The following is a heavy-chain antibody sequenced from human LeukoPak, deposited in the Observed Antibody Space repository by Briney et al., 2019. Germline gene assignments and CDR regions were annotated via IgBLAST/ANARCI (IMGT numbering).Heavy chain of an antibody. J-gene: IGHJ4*02. Sequence: ASVKASCKASGYTFTSYGISWVRQAPGQGLEWMGWISAYNGNTNYVQKLQGRVTMTTDTSTSTAYMELRSLRSDDTAVYYCARDHGNYDFWSGYYTIPLDYWGQGTLVTVSS. CDR2: ISAYNGNT. CDR1: GYTFTSYG. V-gene: IGHV1-18*01. CDR3: ARDHGNYDFWSGYYTIPLDY. D-gene: IGHD3-3*01.